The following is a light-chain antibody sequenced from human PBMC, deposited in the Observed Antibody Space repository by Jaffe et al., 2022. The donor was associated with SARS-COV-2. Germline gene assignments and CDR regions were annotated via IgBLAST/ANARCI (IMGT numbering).Light chain of an antibody. Sequence: DIQMTQSPSTLSASVGDRITITCRASRDISDWLAWYQQKPGKAPKVLIHKVSRLQSGVSSRFSGSGSGTEFTLTITSLQPDDFATYYCHQYNIYSPTFGQGTKVEIK. CDR3: HQYNIYSPT. V-gene: IGKV1-5*03. CDR1: RDISDW. J-gene: IGKJ1*01. CDR2: KVS.